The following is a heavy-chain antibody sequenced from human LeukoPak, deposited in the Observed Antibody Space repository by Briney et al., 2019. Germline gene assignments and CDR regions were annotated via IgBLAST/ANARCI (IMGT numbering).Heavy chain of an antibody. CDR3: ARDKPPGYGDYQVYYFDY. V-gene: IGHV3-66*02. Sequence: PGGSLRLSCAASGFTVSSNYMSWVRQAPGKGLEWVSVIYSGGSTYYADSVEGRFTISRDNSKNTLYLQMNSLRAEDTAVYYCARDKPPGYGDYQVYYFDYWGQGTLVTVSS. CDR1: GFTVSSNY. CDR2: IYSGGST. D-gene: IGHD4-17*01. J-gene: IGHJ4*02.